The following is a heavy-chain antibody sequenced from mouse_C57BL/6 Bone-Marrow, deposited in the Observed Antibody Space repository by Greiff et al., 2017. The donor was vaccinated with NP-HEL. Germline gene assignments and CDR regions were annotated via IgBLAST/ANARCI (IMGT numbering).Heavy chain of an antibody. CDR2: IYPSDSET. J-gene: IGHJ3*01. D-gene: IGHD4-1*01. Sequence: QVQLKQPGAELVRPGSSVKLSCKASGYTFTSYWMDWVKQRPGQGLEWIGNIYPSDSETHYNQKFKDKATLTVDKSSSTAYMQLSSLTSEDSAVYYCARSLTGTRFAYWGQGTLVTVSA. CDR1: GYTFTSYW. V-gene: IGHV1-61*01. CDR3: ARSLTGTRFAY.